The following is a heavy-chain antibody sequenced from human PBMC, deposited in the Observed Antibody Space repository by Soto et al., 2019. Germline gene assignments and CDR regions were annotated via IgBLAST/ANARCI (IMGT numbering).Heavy chain of an antibody. V-gene: IGHV4-31*03. D-gene: IGHD1-26*01. CDR2: IYYSGST. J-gene: IGHJ6*02. CDR1: GGSISSGGYY. Sequence: SETLSLTCTVSGGSISSGGYYWSWIRQHPGKGLEWIGYIYYSGSTYYNPSLKSRVTISVDTSKNQFSLKLSSVTAADSAIYYCARQSGGYYYYGMDVWGQGTTVTVS. CDR3: ARQSGGYYYYGMDV.